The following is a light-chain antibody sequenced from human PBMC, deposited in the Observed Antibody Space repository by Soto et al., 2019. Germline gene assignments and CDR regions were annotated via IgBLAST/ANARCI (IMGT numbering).Light chain of an antibody. J-gene: IGLJ3*02. CDR2: RNN. CDR1: SSNIGSNY. V-gene: IGLV1-47*01. CDR3: AAWDDRLRKV. Sequence: QPVLTQPPSASGTPGQRVTISCSGSSSNIGSNYVYWYQQLPGTAPKLLIYRNNQRPSGVPDRFSGSKSGTSASLAISGLRSEDEADYYCAAWDDRLRKVFGGGTKVTVL.